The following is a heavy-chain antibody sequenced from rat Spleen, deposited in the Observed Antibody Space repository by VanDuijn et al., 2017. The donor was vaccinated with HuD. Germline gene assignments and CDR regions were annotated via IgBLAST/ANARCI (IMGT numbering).Heavy chain of an antibody. CDR1: GFTFSDYY. V-gene: IGHV5-22*01. J-gene: IGHJ4*01. CDR2: ISYEGSST. D-gene: IGHD1-1*01. Sequence: EVQLVESGGGLVQPGRSLKLSCAASGFTFSDYYMTWVRQAPKKGLEWVASISYEGSSTYYGDSVKGRFTISRDNAENTLYLQMNSLRSEDAATYYCARPHSGHYVMDAWGQGASVTVSS. CDR3: ARPHSGHYVMDA.